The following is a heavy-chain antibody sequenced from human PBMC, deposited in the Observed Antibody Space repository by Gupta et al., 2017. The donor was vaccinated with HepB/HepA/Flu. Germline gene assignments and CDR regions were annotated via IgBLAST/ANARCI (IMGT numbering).Heavy chain of an antibody. Sequence: GKGLEWVSGVVTSGSRTDYAASVKGRFTISRDNSKNTLYLQMSSLRADDTAVYYCAKNEGAGEGNMDFWGQGTMVTVSS. D-gene: IGHD2/OR15-2a*01. CDR2: VVTSGSRT. V-gene: IGHV3-23*05. CDR3: AKNEGAGEGNMDF. J-gene: IGHJ3*01.